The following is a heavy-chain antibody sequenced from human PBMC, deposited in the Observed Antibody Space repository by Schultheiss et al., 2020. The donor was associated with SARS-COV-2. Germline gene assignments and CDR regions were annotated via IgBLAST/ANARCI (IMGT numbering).Heavy chain of an antibody. V-gene: IGHV1-2*04. Sequence: ASVKVSCKASGYTFTSYYMHWVRQAPGQGLEWMGIINPNSGGTNYAQKFQGWVTMTWDTSITTAYMEVTRLTSDDTAVYYCARVRKDIVVVPAAATPDYYYMDVWGKGTTVTVSS. CDR1: GYTFTSYY. J-gene: IGHJ6*03. CDR2: INPNSGGT. CDR3: ARVRKDIVVVPAAATPDYYYMDV. D-gene: IGHD2-2*01.